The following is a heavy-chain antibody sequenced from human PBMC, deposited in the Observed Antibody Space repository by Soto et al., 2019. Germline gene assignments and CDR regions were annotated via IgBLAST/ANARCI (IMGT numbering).Heavy chain of an antibody. CDR1: GGTFSNFA. D-gene: IGHD6-19*01. Sequence: SVKVSCKASGGTFSNFAISWVRQAPGQGLEWMGGFIPIFGTLNYAQKFQGRLTISTDASASTAYMELSSLRSEDTAVYYCARDPTIAVAGDYYYGMDVWGQGTTVTGSS. J-gene: IGHJ6*02. CDR3: ARDPTIAVAGDYYYGMDV. CDR2: FIPIFGTL. V-gene: IGHV1-69*05.